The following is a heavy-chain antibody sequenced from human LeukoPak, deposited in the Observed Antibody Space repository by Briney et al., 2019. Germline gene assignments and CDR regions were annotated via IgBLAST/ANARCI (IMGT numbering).Heavy chain of an antibody. CDR3: ARGQSSGWPDY. J-gene: IGHJ4*02. V-gene: IGHV4-34*01. Sequence: SETLSLTCAVSRGSFSGYYWSWIRQTPGRGLEWIGEINHSGRPNYNPSLKSRVTISVDTSKNQFFLKLTSVTAADTAVYYCARGQSSGWPDYWGQGTLVTVSS. CDR2: INHSGRP. CDR1: RGSFSGYY. D-gene: IGHD6-19*01.